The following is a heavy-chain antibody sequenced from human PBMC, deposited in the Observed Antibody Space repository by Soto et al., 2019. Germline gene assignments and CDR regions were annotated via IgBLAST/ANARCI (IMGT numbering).Heavy chain of an antibody. CDR2: IYHSGST. Sequence: QVQLQESGPGLVKPSGTLSLTCAVSSGSISSSNWWSWVRQPPGKGLEWIGEIYHSGSTNYNPSLKSRVTISVDKSKNQFSLKLSSVTAADTAVYYCARVVPAAAYYYYYYMDVWGKGTTVTVSS. V-gene: IGHV4-4*02. CDR3: ARVVPAAAYYYYYYMDV. D-gene: IGHD2-2*01. J-gene: IGHJ6*03. CDR1: SGSISSSNW.